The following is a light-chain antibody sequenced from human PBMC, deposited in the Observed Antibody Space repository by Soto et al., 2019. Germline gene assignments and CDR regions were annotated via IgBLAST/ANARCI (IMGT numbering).Light chain of an antibody. V-gene: IGLV2-23*02. Sequence: SGLTQPASVSGSPGQSITIPCTGTSGDVGGYNLVSWYQQHPGKAPKLMIYEVTERPSGVSNRFSGSKSGNTASLTISGLQPDDEADYYCCSYAGNSEVFGTGTKVTVL. CDR1: SGDVGGYNL. CDR3: CSYAGNSEV. CDR2: EVT. J-gene: IGLJ1*01.